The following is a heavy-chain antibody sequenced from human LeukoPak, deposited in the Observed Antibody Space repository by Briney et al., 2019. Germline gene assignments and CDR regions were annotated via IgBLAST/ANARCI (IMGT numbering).Heavy chain of an antibody. V-gene: IGHV3-30*02. CDR3: ARVLDGEGNTKYSSSSLDY. CDR2: IRYDGSNK. CDR1: GFTFSSYG. Sequence: GGSLRLSCAASGFTFSSYGMHWVRQAPGKGLEWVAFIRYDGSNKYYADSVKGRFTISRDNSKNTLYLQMNSLRAEDTAVYYCARVLDGEGNTKYSSSSLDYWGQGTLVTVSS. D-gene: IGHD6-6*01. J-gene: IGHJ4*02.